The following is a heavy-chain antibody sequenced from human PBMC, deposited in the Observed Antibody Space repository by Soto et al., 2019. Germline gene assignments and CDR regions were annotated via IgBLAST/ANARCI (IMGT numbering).Heavy chain of an antibody. V-gene: IGHV4-61*08. J-gene: IGHJ4*02. D-gene: IGHD6-13*01. Sequence: PSETLSLTCTVSGASISSGGYYWTWIRQPPGKGLEWIGYIYSSGTTYSNLSLKSRVSISVDTSKNQFSLKLNSVTAADTAVLHCAKDAYSSSWLDYWGQGTLVTVS. CDR2: IYSSGTT. CDR1: GASISSGGYY. CDR3: AKDAYSSSWLDY.